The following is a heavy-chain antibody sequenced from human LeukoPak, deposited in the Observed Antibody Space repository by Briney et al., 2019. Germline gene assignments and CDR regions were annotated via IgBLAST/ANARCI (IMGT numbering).Heavy chain of an antibody. CDR1: GYTFNNFF. V-gene: IGHV1-18*01. D-gene: IGHD3-10*02. CDR2: ISPHSHTT. Sequence: ASVTVSCKASGYTFNNFFISWVRQAPGQGLEWVGWISPHSHTTHYAEKFQGRVTMTTDTSTTTVYMELRSLRSDDTAVYSCASGQTMYYWGQGTPVTISS. J-gene: IGHJ4*02. CDR3: ASGQTMYY.